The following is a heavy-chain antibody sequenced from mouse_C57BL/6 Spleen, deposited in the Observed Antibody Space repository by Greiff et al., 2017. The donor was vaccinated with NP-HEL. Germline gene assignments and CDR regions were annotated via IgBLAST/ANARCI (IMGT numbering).Heavy chain of an antibody. CDR2: INPNYGTT. V-gene: IGHV1-39*01. J-gene: IGHJ4*01. CDR1: GYSFTDYN. Sequence: VHVKQSGPELVKPGASVKISCKASGYSFTDYNMNWVKQSNGKSLEWIGVINPNYGTTSYNQKFKGKATLTVDQSSSTAYMHLNSLTSEDSAVYYGSRWIFITTVVDGAMDYWGQGTSVTVSS. CDR3: SRWIFITTVVDGAMDY. D-gene: IGHD1-1*01.